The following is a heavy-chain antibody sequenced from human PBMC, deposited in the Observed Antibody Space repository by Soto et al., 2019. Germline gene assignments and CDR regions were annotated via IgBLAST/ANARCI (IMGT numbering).Heavy chain of an antibody. D-gene: IGHD4-17*01. J-gene: IGHJ2*01. Sequence: EVQLVESGGGLIQPGGSLRLSCAASGFTVTNKYMTWVRPAPGKGLEWVSVIYSGGSTSYADSVKGRFTISRDNSKNILYLQMHSLRAEDTAVYYCARVDYGDYGWYFDLWGRGTLVTVSS. V-gene: IGHV3-53*01. CDR2: IYSGGST. CDR3: ARVDYGDYGWYFDL. CDR1: GFTVTNKY.